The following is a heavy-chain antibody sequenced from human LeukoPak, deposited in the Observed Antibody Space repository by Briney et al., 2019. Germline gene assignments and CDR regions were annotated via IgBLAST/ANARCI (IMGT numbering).Heavy chain of an antibody. CDR2: IYSGGDT. J-gene: IGHJ4*02. Sequence: GGSLRLSCAVSEFTVYNSYMSWVRQAPGKGLEWVSIIYSGGDTFYVDSVKGRFTISRDKSKNTVYLQMNSLRAEDTAVYYCATRDRNNGVDYWGQRTQVTVSS. CDR3: ATRDRNNGVDY. D-gene: IGHD2-8*01. V-gene: IGHV3-53*01. CDR1: EFTVYNSY.